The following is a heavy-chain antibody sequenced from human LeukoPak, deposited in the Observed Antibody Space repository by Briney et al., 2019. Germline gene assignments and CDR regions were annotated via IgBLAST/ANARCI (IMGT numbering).Heavy chain of an antibody. Sequence: ASVKVSCKASGYTFTSYAMNWVRQAPGQGLEWMGWINTNTGNPTYAQGFTGRFVFSLDTSVSTAYLQISSLKAEDTAVYYCAREGVFYYDSSDGYYYYYMDVWGKGTTVTISS. CDR1: GYTFTSYA. CDR2: INTNTGNP. J-gene: IGHJ6*03. CDR3: AREGVFYYDSSDGYYYYYMDV. D-gene: IGHD3-22*01. V-gene: IGHV7-4-1*02.